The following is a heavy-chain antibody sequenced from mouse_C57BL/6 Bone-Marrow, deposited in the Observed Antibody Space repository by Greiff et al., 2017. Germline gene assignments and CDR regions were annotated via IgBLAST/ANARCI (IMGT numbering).Heavy chain of an antibody. J-gene: IGHJ3*01. CDR1: GFTFSSYG. CDR2: ISSGGSYT. V-gene: IGHV5-6*01. D-gene: IGHD6-2*01. CDR3: ARPSPFAY. Sequence: EVKLVESGGDLVKPGGSLKLSCAASGFTFSSYGMSWVRQTPDKRLEWVATISSGGSYTYYPDSVQGRFTISRDNAKNTLYLQMSSLKSEDTAMYYCARPSPFAYWGQGTLVTVSA.